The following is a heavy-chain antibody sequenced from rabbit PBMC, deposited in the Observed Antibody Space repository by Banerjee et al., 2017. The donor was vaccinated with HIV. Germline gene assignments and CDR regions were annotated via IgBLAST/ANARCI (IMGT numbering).Heavy chain of an antibody. Sequence: QEQLVESGGDLVQPEGSLTLTCTASGFDFSNYGVSWVRQAPGKGLEWIGYIVPLFGVTYYANWVNGRFTISSHDAQNTLYLQLNSLTASDTATYFCVREAGYGGYGDANLWGPGTLVTVS. CDR2: IVPLFGVT. V-gene: IGHV1S47*01. CDR3: VREAGYGGYGDANL. D-gene: IGHD6-1*01. J-gene: IGHJ4*01. CDR1: GFDFSNYG.